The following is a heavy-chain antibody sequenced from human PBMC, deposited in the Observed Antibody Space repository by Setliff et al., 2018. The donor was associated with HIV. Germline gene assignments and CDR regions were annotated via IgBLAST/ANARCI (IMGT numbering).Heavy chain of an antibody. V-gene: IGHV1-69*06. CDR3: ARTRSGGSSVYYYYYMDV. D-gene: IGHD2-15*01. Sequence: GASVKVSCKTTGGTFNIFSITWVRQAPGQGLEWMGGIIPVFGPPNYAKKFQFRLTITWNTSISTAYMELGSLGFDDTAVYFCARTRSGGSSVYYYYYMDVWGQGTAVTVSS. J-gene: IGHJ6*03. CDR1: GGTFNIFS. CDR2: IIPVFGPP.